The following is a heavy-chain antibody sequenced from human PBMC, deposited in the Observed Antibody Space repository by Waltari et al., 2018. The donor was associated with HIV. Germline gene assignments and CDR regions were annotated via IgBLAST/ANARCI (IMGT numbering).Heavy chain of an antibody. D-gene: IGHD1-26*01. J-gene: IGHJ4*02. CDR2: LDPVGVKT. CDR3: ASKVGSSYVY. Sequence: VQLVQSGAQVRTPGVAVPVSCRTLEYIVSAYHLHWVRQAPGQGFEWMGVLDPVGVKTKYARKFEGRVTMTRDTSMTTVYMELTSLTLEDTAMYYCASKVGSSYVYWGQGTLVTVSS. CDR1: EYIVSAYH. V-gene: IGHV1-46*01.